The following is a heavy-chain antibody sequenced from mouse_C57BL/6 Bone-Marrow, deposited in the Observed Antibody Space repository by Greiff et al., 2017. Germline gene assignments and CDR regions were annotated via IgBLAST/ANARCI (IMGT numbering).Heavy chain of an antibody. V-gene: IGHV1-26*01. Sequence: EVQLKQSGPELVKPGASVKISCKASGYTFTDYYMNWVKQSHGKSLEWIGDINPNNGGTSYNQKFKGKATLTVDTSSSTAYMELRSLTSEDAAVYYCARGGDDWYFDVWGTGTTVTVSS. CDR3: ARGGDDWYFDV. D-gene: IGHD3-3*01. CDR2: INPNNGGT. J-gene: IGHJ1*03. CDR1: GYTFTDYY.